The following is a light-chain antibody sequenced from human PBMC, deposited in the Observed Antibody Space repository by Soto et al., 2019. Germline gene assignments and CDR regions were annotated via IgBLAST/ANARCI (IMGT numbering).Light chain of an antibody. CDR2: KAS. CDR1: QSIRNW. Sequence: DIQMTQSPSTLSASVGDRVTITCRASQSIRNWLAWYQQKPGEAPKLLSNKASNLQSGAPSRFSGSGSGTEFTLTISSLQPDDFSTYYCQQYNIYPGTFGQGTQLEIK. J-gene: IGKJ2*02. CDR3: QQYNIYPGT. V-gene: IGKV1-5*03.